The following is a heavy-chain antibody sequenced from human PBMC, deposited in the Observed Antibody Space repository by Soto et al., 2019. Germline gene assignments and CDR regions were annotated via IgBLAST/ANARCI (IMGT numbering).Heavy chain of an antibody. CDR3: ARHIRGAVTKHWFGP. D-gene: IGHD4-17*01. V-gene: IGHV4-39*01. CDR1: GGSSSSRRNY. Sequence: SETQSVTYTVAGGSSSSRRNYWSWIRQPPGKGLEWIGSIYNSGSTYDNPSLKSRVTMSVDTSKNQFSLKLSSVTAADTAVYYCARHIRGAVTKHWFGPPGQAPLGT. J-gene: IGHJ5*02. CDR2: IYNSGST.